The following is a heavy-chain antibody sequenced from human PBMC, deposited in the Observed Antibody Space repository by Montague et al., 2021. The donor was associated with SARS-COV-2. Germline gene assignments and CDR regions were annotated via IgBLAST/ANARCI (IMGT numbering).Heavy chain of an antibody. V-gene: IGHV4-61*02. CDR2: IYPGGNT. Sequence: TLSLTCTVSGGSISRGYFYWSWIRPPAGKGLEWIGFIYPGGNTNSTPSLKSRVTISVDTSKNQFSLKLSSVTAADTAGYYCASVYTVTYYFDYWGRGTLVTVSS. CDR3: ASVYTVTYYFDY. J-gene: IGHJ4*02. CDR1: GGSISRGYFY. D-gene: IGHD4-17*01.